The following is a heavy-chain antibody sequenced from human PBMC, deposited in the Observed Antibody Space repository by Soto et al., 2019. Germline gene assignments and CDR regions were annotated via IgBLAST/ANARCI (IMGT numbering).Heavy chain of an antibody. J-gene: IGHJ4*02. D-gene: IGHD3-10*01. CDR2: INHSGST. CDR3: ARGRAGSGSSQDY. Sequence: QVQLQQWGAGLLKPSETLSLTCAVYGGSFSGYYWSWIRQPPGKGLEWIGEINHSGSTNYNPSLKSRVTISVDTSKNQFSLKLSSVTAAGTSVYYCARGRAGSGSSQDYWGQGTLVTVSS. CDR1: GGSFSGYY. V-gene: IGHV4-34*01.